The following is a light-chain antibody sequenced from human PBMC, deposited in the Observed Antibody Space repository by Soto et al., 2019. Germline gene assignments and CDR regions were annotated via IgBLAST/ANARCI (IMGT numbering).Light chain of an antibody. CDR2: GNS. CDR1: SSNIGAGYD. Sequence: QAVVTQPPSVSGAPGQRVTISCTGSSSNIGAGYDVHWYQQLPGTAPKLLIYGNSTRPSGVPDRFSGSKSCTSSSLDITGLHAEDEADYYCQSYDSSLSRLVFGGGNKLTVL. CDR3: QSYDSSLSRLV. J-gene: IGLJ2*01. V-gene: IGLV1-40*01.